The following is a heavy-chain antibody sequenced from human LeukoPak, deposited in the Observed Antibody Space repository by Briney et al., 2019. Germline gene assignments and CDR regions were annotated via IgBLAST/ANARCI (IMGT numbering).Heavy chain of an antibody. CDR2: INPSGGGT. D-gene: IGHD5-18*01. Sequence: ASVKVSCTASGYTFTGYYMHWVRQAPGQGLEWMGGINPSGGGTNYAQKFQGRVTMTRDTSISTAYMELSRLRSDDTAVYYCARDGYSYGTTYYYYYYMDVWGKGTTVTVSS. J-gene: IGHJ6*03. CDR3: ARDGYSYGTTYYYYYYMDV. CDR1: GYTFTGYY. V-gene: IGHV1-2*02.